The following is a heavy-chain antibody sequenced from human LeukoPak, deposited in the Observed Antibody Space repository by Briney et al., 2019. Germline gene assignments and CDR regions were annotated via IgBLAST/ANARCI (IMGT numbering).Heavy chain of an antibody. CDR2: TYYRSKWYN. D-gene: IGHD3-10*01. J-gene: IGHJ4*02. Sequence: SQTLSLTCAISGDSVSSNSAAWNWIRQSPSRGLEWLGRTYYRSKWYNDYAVSVKSRITINPDTSKNQFSLQLNSVTPEDTAVYYCARAPAGITMVRGVNLPFDYWGQGTLVTVSS. V-gene: IGHV6-1*01. CDR3: ARAPAGITMVRGVNLPFDY. CDR1: GDSVSSNSAA.